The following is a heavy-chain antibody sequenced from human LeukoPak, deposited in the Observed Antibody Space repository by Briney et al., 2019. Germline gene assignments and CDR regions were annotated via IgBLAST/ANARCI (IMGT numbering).Heavy chain of an antibody. CDR2: IYYSGST. V-gene: IGHV4-59*01. CDR1: GGSISSYY. CDR3: ARAITELGFTYYYYYYMDV. Sequence: SETLSLTCTVSGGSISSYYRSWIRQPPGKGLEWIGYIYYSGSTNYNPSLKSRVTISVDTSKNQFSLKLSSVTAADTAVYYCARAITELGFTYYYYYYMDVWGKGTTVTISS. D-gene: IGHD3-10*01. J-gene: IGHJ6*03.